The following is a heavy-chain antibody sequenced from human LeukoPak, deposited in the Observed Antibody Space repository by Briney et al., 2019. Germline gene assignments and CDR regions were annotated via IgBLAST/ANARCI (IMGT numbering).Heavy chain of an antibody. J-gene: IGHJ1*01. V-gene: IGHV1-58*02. CDR3: AAGTSGRPEYFQH. D-gene: IGHD1-14*01. CDR1: GFTFTSSA. CDR2: IVVGSANR. Sequence: SVKVSCKASGFTFTSSAMQWVRQARGQRLEWIGWIVVGSANRNYAQKFQERVSITRDMSTGTAYMELSSLRSEDTAVYFCAAGTSGRPEYFQHWGQGTLVTVSS.